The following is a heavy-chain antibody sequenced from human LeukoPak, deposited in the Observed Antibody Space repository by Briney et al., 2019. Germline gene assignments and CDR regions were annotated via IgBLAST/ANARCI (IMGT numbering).Heavy chain of an antibody. CDR1: GSIFSSYS. CDR3: ARGGIRFLEWLLSLC. Sequence: GGSLRLSCAASGSIFSSYSMNWVRQAPGRGLEWVSSISSSSSYIYYADSVKGRFTISRDNAKNSLYLQMNSLRAEDTAVCYCARGGIRFLEWLLSLCWGQGTLVTVSS. D-gene: IGHD3-3*01. CDR2: ISSSSSYI. V-gene: IGHV3-21*01. J-gene: IGHJ4*02.